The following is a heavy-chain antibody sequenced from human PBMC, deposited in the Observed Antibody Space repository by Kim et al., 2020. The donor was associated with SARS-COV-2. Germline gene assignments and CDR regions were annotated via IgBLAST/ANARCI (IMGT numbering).Heavy chain of an antibody. J-gene: IGHJ6*02. CDR2: IYPGDSDT. V-gene: IGHV5-51*01. D-gene: IGHD3-10*01. CDR3: ARTYYYGSGSQRGLYYYGMDV. CDR1: GYSFTSYW. Sequence: GESLKISCKGSGYSFTSYWIGWVRQMPGKGLEWMGIIYPGDSDTRYSPSFQGQVTISADKSISTAYLQWSSLKASDTAMYYCARTYYYGSGSQRGLYYYGMDVWGQGTTVTVSS.